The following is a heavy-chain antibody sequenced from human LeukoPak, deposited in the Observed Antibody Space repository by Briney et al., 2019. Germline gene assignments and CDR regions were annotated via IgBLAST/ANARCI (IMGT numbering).Heavy chain of an antibody. Sequence: PGGSLRLSCAASGFTFSSYGMHWVRQAPGKGLEWVAVIWYDGSNKYYADSVKGRFTISRDNSKNTLYLQMNSLRAEDTAVYYCARETAGHGHAFDIWGQGTMVTVSS. D-gene: IGHD5-18*01. CDR2: IWYDGSNK. J-gene: IGHJ3*02. CDR1: GFTFSSYG. CDR3: ARETAGHGHAFDI. V-gene: IGHV3-33*01.